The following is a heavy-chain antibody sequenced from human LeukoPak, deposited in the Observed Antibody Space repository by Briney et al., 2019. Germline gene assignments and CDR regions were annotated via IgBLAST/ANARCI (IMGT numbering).Heavy chain of an antibody. J-gene: IGHJ4*02. D-gene: IGHD3-22*01. Sequence: ASVMVSCKVSGYTLTELSMHWVRQAPGKGLEWMGGFDPEDGETIYAQKFQGRVTMTEDTSTDTAYMELSSLRSEDTAVYYCATDRPYYYDSSGYYYFDYWGQGTLVTVSS. V-gene: IGHV1-24*01. CDR3: ATDRPYYYDSSGYYYFDY. CDR1: GYTLTELS. CDR2: FDPEDGET.